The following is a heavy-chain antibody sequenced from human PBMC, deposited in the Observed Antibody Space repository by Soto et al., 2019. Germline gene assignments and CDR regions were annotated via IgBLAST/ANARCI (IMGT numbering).Heavy chain of an antibody. J-gene: IGHJ4*02. D-gene: IGHD5-18*01. CDR2: ISYDGGLQ. Sequence: QAHLVESGGGVVQPGRSLRLSCAASGFTFTSYGMHWVRQAPGTRLEWVAVISYDGGLQHYADSVKGRFTISRDNSKNMVLLQMNSVRAEDTAVYYCVSDRGYGHASVPYSWGQGTLVSVSS. CDR3: VSDRGYGHASVPYS. CDR1: GFTFTSYG. V-gene: IGHV3-30*03.